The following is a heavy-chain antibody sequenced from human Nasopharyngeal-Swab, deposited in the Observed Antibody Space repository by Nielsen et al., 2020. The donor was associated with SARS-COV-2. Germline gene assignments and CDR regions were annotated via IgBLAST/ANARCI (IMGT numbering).Heavy chain of an antibody. D-gene: IGHD2-21*01. Sequence: SGPTLVKPTQTLTLTCTFSGFSLSTSGMCVSWIRQPPGKALEWLALIDWDDDKYHSTSLKTRLTISKDTSKNQVVLTMTNMDPVDTATYYCARHHSGDCYSYYFDYWGQGTLVTVSS. J-gene: IGHJ4*02. CDR3: ARHHSGDCYSYYFDY. CDR2: IDWDDDK. CDR1: GFSLSTSGMC. V-gene: IGHV2-70*01.